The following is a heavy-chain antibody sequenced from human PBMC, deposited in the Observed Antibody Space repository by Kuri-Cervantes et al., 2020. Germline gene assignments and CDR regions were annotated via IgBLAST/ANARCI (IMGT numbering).Heavy chain of an antibody. CDR1: GFTFSNYY. CDR3: ARDYGSSWSPFDY. CDR2: ISSSGSTI. V-gene: IGHV3-11*01. J-gene: IGHJ4*02. D-gene: IGHD6-13*01. Sequence: GGSLRLSCAVSGFTFSNYYMSWIRQAPGKGLEWVSYISSSGSTIYYADSVKGRFTISRDNAKNSLYLQMTSLRAEDTAVYYCARDYGSSWSPFDYWGQGTLVTVSS.